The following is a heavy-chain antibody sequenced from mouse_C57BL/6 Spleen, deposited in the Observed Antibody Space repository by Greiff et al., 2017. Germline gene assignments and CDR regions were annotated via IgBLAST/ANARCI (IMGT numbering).Heavy chain of an antibody. CDR1: GFTFSSYA. V-gene: IGHV5-4*01. J-gene: IGHJ1*03. Sequence: EVMLVESGGGLVKPGGSLKLSCAASGFTFSSYAMSWVRQTPEKRLAWVATISDGGSYTYYPDNVKGRFTISRDNAKNNLYLQLSHLKYEDTAIYYCAREATVIALSYLYFDVWGTGTTVTVSS. D-gene: IGHD1-1*01. CDR2: ISDGGSYT. CDR3: AREATVIALSYLYFDV.